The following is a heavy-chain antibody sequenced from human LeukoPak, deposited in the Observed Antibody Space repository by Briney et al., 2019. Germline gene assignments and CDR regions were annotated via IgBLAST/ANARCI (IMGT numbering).Heavy chain of an antibody. J-gene: IGHJ3*02. CDR1: GDSVSSNSAT. Sequence: SQTLSLTCAISGDSVSSNSATWNWIRQSPSRGLEWLGRTYYKSKWYNDYAVSVKRRITINSDTSKNQFSLQLSSVTPDDTAVYYCARVSSPWSPRDAFDIWGQGTVVTVSS. CDR3: ARVSSPWSPRDAFDI. CDR2: TYYKSKWYN. V-gene: IGHV6-1*01. D-gene: IGHD1-26*01.